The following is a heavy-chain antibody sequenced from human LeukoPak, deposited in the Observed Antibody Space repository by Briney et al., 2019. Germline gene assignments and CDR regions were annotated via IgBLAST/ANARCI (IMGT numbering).Heavy chain of an antibody. CDR3: EKDLEYYYDSSGYYFSRSPSDY. CDR2: ISGSGGST. Sequence: PGGSLRLSCAASGFTFSSYAMSWVRQAPGKGLEWVSAISGSGGSTYYADSVKGRFTISRDNSKNTMYLQMNSLRAEDTAVYYCEKDLEYYYDSSGYYFSRSPSDYWGQGTLVTVSS. CDR1: GFTFSSYA. J-gene: IGHJ4*02. V-gene: IGHV3-23*01. D-gene: IGHD3-22*01.